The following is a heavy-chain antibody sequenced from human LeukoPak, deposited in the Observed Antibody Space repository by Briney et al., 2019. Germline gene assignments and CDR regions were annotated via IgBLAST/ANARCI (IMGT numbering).Heavy chain of an antibody. CDR2: IYYSGST. CDR1: GGSISSYY. D-gene: IGHD6-19*01. Sequence: KPSETLSLTCTVSGGSISSYYWSWIRQPPGKGLEWIGYIYYSGSTNYNPSLKSRVTISVDTSKNQFSLKLSSVTAADTAVYYCARWGDSSGWRNWFDPWGQGTLVTVSS. V-gene: IGHV4-59*01. CDR3: ARWGDSSGWRNWFDP. J-gene: IGHJ5*02.